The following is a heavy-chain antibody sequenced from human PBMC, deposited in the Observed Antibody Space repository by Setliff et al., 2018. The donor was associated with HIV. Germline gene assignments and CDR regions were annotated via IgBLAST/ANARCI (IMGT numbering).Heavy chain of an antibody. CDR3: ARQTRNRYDVLTGYSVL. V-gene: IGHV4-39*01. D-gene: IGHD3-9*01. Sequence: SETLSLTCSVTGDSIISDTYYWGWIRQPPGKGPEWIASIFYTGSTFYTSSLKSRVRISMDKPKNQFSLELTSVTTEDTAVFYCARQTRNRYDVLTGYSVLWGQGILVTVSS. CDR1: GDSIISDTYY. CDR2: IFYTGST. J-gene: IGHJ4*02.